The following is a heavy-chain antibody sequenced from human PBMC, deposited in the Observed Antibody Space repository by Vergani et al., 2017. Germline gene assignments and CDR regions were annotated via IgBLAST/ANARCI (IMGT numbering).Heavy chain of an antibody. V-gene: IGHV1-69*18. J-gene: IGHJ6*03. CDR3: ARGLDYGDYVPLYSAYYMDV. D-gene: IGHD4-17*01. CDR2: IIPIFGTA. CDR1: GGTFSSYA. Sequence: QVQLVQSGAEVKKPGSSVKVSCKASGGTFSSYAISWVRQAPGQGLEWMGRIIPIFGTANYAQKFQGRVTITADESTSTAYMELSSLRSEDTAVYYCARGLDYGDYVPLYSAYYMDVWGKGTTVTVSS.